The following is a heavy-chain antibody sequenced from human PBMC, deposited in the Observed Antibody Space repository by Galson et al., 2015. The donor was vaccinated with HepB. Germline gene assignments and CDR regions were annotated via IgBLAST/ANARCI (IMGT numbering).Heavy chain of an antibody. J-gene: IGHJ3*02. Sequence: SVKVSCKASGGTFSSYTISWVRQAPGQGLEWMGRIIPILGIANYAQKFQGRVTITADESTSTAYMELSSLRSEDTAVYYCARGPTNPHAFDIWGQGTMVTVSS. D-gene: IGHD5-24*01. CDR3: ARGPTNPHAFDI. CDR1: GGTFSSYT. V-gene: IGHV1-69*02. CDR2: IIPILGIA.